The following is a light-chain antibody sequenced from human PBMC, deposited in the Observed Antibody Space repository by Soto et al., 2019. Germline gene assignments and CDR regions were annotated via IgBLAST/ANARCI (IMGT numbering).Light chain of an antibody. V-gene: IGKV3-11*01. CDR2: DAS. Sequence: EIVLTQSPATLSLSPGAIATLSCRASQSVSSYLAWYQQKPGQAPRLLIYDASNRATGIPARFSGSGSGTDFTLTISSLEPEDFAVYYCQQYNNWPTWTFGQGTKVDIK. CDR1: QSVSSY. J-gene: IGKJ1*01. CDR3: QQYNNWPTWT.